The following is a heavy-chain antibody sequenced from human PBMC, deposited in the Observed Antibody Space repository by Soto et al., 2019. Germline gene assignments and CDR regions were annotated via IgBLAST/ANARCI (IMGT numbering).Heavy chain of an antibody. J-gene: IGHJ4*02. CDR1: GGSISTRGYY. D-gene: IGHD3-10*01. CDR3: ARVGEIIGDY. Sequence: SETLSLTCTVSGGSISTRGYYWSWIRQHPGKGLEWIGYIYYSGSTYYNPSLKSRVTLSVDTSKNQFSLKPISVTAADTAVYYCARVGEIIGDYWGQGTLVTVSS. CDR2: IYYSGST. V-gene: IGHV4-31*03.